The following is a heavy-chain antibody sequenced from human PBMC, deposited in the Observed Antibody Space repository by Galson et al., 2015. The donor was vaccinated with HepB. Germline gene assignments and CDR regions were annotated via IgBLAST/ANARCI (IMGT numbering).Heavy chain of an antibody. CDR2: IWYDGSNK. D-gene: IGHD4-23*01. V-gene: IGHV3-33*01. CDR1: GFTFSSYG. CDR3: ARGADYGGNSYFDY. J-gene: IGHJ4*02. Sequence: SLRLSCAASGFTFSSYGMHWVRQAPGKGLEWVAVIWYDGSNKYYADSVKGRFTISRDNSKNTLYLQMNSLRAEDTAVHYCARGADYGGNSYFDYWGQGTLVTVSS.